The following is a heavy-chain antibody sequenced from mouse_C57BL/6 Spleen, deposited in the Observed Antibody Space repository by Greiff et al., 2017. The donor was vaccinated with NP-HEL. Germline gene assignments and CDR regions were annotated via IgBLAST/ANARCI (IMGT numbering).Heavy chain of an antibody. V-gene: IGHV1-82*01. D-gene: IGHD1-1*01. CDR3: AREKDITTVVAKDWFAY. Sequence: QVQLQQSGPELVKPGASVKISCKASGYAFSSSWMNWVKQRPGKGLEWIGRIYPGDGDTNYNGKFKGEATLTADKSSSTAYMQLSSLTSEDSAVYFCAREKDITTVVAKDWFAYWGQGTLVTVSA. CDR1: GYAFSSSW. CDR2: IYPGDGDT. J-gene: IGHJ3*01.